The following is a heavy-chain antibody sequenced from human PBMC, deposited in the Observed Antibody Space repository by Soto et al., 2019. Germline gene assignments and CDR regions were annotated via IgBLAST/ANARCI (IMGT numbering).Heavy chain of an antibody. J-gene: IGHJ4*02. CDR2: IIPIFGTA. CDR1: AGTFSSYA. CDR3: ARQYCSGGSCYSLRWVYFDY. Sequence: PSVKVSCKASAGTFSSYAISWVGQAPGQGREWMGGIIPIFGTANYAQKFQGRVTITADESTSTAYMELSSLRSEDTAVYYCARQYCSGGSCYSLRWVYFDYWGQGTLVTVSS. D-gene: IGHD2-15*01. V-gene: IGHV1-69*13.